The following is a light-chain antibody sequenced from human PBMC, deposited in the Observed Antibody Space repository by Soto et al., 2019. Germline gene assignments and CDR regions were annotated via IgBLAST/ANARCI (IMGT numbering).Light chain of an antibody. Sequence: GTSSDLGIYNSDSWYQQHPGKAPKLMIHDVTNRPSGVSSRFSGSRSGNTASLTISGLQAEDEADYYCSSFTRSSSYVFVPVTEVTVL. CDR2: DVT. CDR1: SSDLGIYNS. CDR3: SSFTRSSSYV. V-gene: IGLV2-14*04. J-gene: IGLJ1*01.